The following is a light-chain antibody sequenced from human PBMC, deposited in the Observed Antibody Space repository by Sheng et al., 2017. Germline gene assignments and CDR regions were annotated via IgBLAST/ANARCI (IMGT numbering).Light chain of an antibody. CDR3: QQTYSTVWA. Sequence: EIVLTQSPGTLSLSPGERATLSCRASQIVDSSYLAWYQQKPGQAPRLLIYTASTRATGIPDRFSGSGSGTDFTLTISRLEPEDFATYYCQQTYSTVWAFGQGTKVDVK. CDR2: TAS. CDR1: QIVDSSY. J-gene: IGKJ1*01. V-gene: IGKV3-20*01.